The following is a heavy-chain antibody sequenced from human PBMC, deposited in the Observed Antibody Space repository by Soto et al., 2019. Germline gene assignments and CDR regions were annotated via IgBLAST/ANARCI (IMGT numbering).Heavy chain of an antibody. CDR3: VSWVSAHFDN. V-gene: IGHV3-23*05. J-gene: IGHJ4*02. CDR1: GFSLDNG. D-gene: IGHD2-8*01. CDR2: IDYSGTNT. Sequence: PGGSLRLSCAASGFSLDNGMTWVRQAPGKGLEWISTIDYSGTNTHYADSVKGRFTISRDKSRNTVALPMSNLRAEDTALYYCVSWVSAHFDNWGQGTLVTVSS.